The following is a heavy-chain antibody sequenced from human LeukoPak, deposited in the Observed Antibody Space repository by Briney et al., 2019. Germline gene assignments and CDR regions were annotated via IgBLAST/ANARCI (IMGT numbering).Heavy chain of an antibody. V-gene: IGHV1-69*05. CDR3: AARSRKTMIVIG. Sequence: SVKVSCKASGGTFSSYAISWVRQAPGQGLEWLGGIIPIFGTANYAQKFQGRVTITTDESTSTAYMELSSLRVEDTAIYYCAARSRKTMIVIGWGQGTLVTVSS. D-gene: IGHD3-22*01. J-gene: IGHJ4*02. CDR1: GGTFSSYA. CDR2: IIPIFGTA.